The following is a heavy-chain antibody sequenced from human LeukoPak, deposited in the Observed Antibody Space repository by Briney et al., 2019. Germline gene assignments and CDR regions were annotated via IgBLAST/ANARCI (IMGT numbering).Heavy chain of an antibody. CDR2: IIPIFGTA. CDR1: GGTFSSYA. CDR3: ARDKEYYDILTGSPLDV. J-gene: IGHJ6*04. D-gene: IGHD3-9*01. V-gene: IGHV1-69*13. Sequence: SVKVSCKASGGTFSSYAISWVRQAPGRGLEWMGGIIPIFGTANYAQKFQGRVTITADESTSTAYMELSSLRSEDTAVYYCARDKEYYDILTGSPLDVWGKGTTVTVSS.